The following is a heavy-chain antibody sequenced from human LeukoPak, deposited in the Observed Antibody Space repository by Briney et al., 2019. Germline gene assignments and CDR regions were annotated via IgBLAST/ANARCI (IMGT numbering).Heavy chain of an antibody. D-gene: IGHD2-2*01. CDR3: ARILGYCSSTSCYNYYYYYMDV. CDR2: IIPIFGTA. J-gene: IGHJ6*03. Sequence: SVKVSCKASGGTFSSYAISWVRQAPGQGLEWMGGIIPIFGTANYAQKLQGRVTMTTDTSTSTAYMELRSLRSDDTAVYYCARILGYCSSTSCYNYYYYYMDVWGKGTTVTVS. CDR1: GGTFSSYA. V-gene: IGHV1-69*05.